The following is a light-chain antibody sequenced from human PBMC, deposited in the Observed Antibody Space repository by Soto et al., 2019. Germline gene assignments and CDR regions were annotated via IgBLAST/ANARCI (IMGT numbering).Light chain of an antibody. V-gene: IGKV4-1*01. J-gene: IGKJ1*01. CDR1: QSVLYSSNNKNY. CDR2: WAS. Sequence: DIVMTQSPDSLAVSLGERATINCKSSQSVLYSSNNKNYLAWYQQKPGQPPTLLIYWASTRESGVPDRFSGSGSGTDFTLTISSLQAEDAAVYYCQQYYTTPRTFGQGTKVEIK. CDR3: QQYYTTPRT.